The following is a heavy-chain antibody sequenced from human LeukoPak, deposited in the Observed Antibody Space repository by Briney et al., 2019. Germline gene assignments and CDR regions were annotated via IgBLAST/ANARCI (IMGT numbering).Heavy chain of an antibody. V-gene: IGHV4-30-2*01. Sequence: PSETLPLTCAVSGGSISSGGYSWSWIRQPPGKGLEWIGYIYHSGSTYYNPSLKSRVTISVDRSKNQFSLKLSSVTAADTAVYYCARGATVTTLDPWGQGTLVTVSS. CDR3: ARGATVTTLDP. D-gene: IGHD4-17*01. J-gene: IGHJ5*02. CDR2: IYHSGST. CDR1: GGSISSGGYS.